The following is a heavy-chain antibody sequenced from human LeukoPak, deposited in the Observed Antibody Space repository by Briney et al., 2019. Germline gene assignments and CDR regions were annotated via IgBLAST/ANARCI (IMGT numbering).Heavy chain of an antibody. Sequence: GGSLRLSCAASGFTFSVAALTWVRQAPGRRLEWVALIGARGESAYSADSVKSRFTISRDNSKNPLSPQMHSLRVEDTPMYFCAKDIQLSTWGLGTMVTVSS. D-gene: IGHD5-24*01. CDR2: IGARGESA. V-gene: IGHV3-23*01. J-gene: IGHJ3*01. CDR1: GFTFSVAA. CDR3: AKDIQLST.